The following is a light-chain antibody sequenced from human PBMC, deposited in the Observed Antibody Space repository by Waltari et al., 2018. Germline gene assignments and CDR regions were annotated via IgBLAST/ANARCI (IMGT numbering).Light chain of an antibody. V-gene: IGKV1-39*01. CDR3: QQSYSTPRLT. CDR1: QSISNY. Sequence: DIQMTQYPSSLSAYVGDRVTITCRASQSISNYLNWYQQKPEKAPKLLIYAASSLQSGVPSRFSGSGSGTDFTLTISSLQPEDFATYYCQQSYSTPRLTFGGGTKVEIK. CDR2: AAS. J-gene: IGKJ4*01.